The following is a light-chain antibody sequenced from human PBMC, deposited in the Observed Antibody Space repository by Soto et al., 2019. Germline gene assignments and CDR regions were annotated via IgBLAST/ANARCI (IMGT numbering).Light chain of an antibody. Sequence: EIVLTQSPGTLSLSPGERATLSCRASQSVSSSYLAWYQQKPGQAPRLLIYDASNRATGIPARFSGSGSGTDFTLTISRLEPEDFAMYYCHLYDTSPPVTFGQGTRLEI. CDR1: QSVSSSY. J-gene: IGKJ5*01. V-gene: IGKV3-20*01. CDR3: HLYDTSPPVT. CDR2: DAS.